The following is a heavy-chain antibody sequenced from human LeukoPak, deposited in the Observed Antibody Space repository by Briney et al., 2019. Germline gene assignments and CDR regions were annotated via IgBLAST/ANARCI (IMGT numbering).Heavy chain of an antibody. J-gene: IGHJ4*02. CDR1: GYIFTDYY. D-gene: IGHD5-24*01. CDR3: ARDRTRDGYNQGRVFDY. Sequence: ASVKVSCKASGYIFTDYYMHWVRQAPGQELGWMGRINPNSGGTNYAQKFQGRVTMTRDTSISTAYTELSSLRSEDTAVYYCARDRTRDGYNQGRVFDYWGQGTLVTVSS. V-gene: IGHV1/OR15-1*02. CDR2: INPNSGGT.